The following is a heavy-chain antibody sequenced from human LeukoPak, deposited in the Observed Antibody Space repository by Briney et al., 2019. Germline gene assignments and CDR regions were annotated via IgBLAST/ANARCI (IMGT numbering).Heavy chain of an antibody. Sequence: PGGSLRLSCAASGFTFSSYAMSWVRQAPGKGLEWVSATSGSGGSTYYADSVKGRFTISRDNSKNTLYLQMNSLRAEDTAVYYCAKDRPSITMIVAHGVLDYWGQGTLVTVSS. CDR3: AKDRPSITMIVAHGVLDY. CDR2: TSGSGGST. V-gene: IGHV3-23*01. CDR1: GFTFSSYA. J-gene: IGHJ4*02. D-gene: IGHD3-22*01.